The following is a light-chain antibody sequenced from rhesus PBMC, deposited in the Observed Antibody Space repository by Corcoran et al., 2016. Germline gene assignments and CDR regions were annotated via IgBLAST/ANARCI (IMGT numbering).Light chain of an antibody. CDR3: QQAYDSPYN. CDR1: QGISNW. V-gene: IGKV1-69*01. J-gene: IGKJ2*01. CDR2: RAS. Sequence: DIQMTQSPSSLSASVGDRVTITCRASQGISNWLAWYQQKPGKAPKLLIYRASSLEVGVPSRFRGSGSGRDFTLTISSLEPEDFATNYCQQAYDSPYNFGQGTKVDSK.